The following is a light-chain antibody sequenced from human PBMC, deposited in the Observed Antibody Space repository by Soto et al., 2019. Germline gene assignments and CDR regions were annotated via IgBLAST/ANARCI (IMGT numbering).Light chain of an antibody. V-gene: IGKV3-11*01. CDR2: DAS. J-gene: IGKJ1*01. Sequence: EIVLTQSASTLSWSPGERATLSCRASQTVIRYLAWYQQNRGQAPRLLIYDASYRATGIPDRFSGSGSGTDFNLTISSLEPEDFAVYYCQQRVSWPWTFGQGTKVDIK. CDR3: QQRVSWPWT. CDR1: QTVIRY.